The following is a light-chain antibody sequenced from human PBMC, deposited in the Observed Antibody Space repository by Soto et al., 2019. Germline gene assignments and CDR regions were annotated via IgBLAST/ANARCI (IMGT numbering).Light chain of an antibody. CDR2: KAS. V-gene: IGKV1-5*03. J-gene: IGKJ1*01. Sequence: DIQMTQSPSTLSGSVGDRVTITCRASQTISSWLAWYQQKPGKAPKLLIYKASTLKSGVPSRFSGSGSGTEFTLTISSLQPDDFATYYCQHYNSYSEALGQGTKV. CDR3: QHYNSYSEA. CDR1: QTISSW.